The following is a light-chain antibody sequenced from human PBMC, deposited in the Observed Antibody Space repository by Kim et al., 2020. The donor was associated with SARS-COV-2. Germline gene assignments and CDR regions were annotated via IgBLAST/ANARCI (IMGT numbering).Light chain of an antibody. V-gene: IGLV4-60*03. CDR1: GGHRACM. CDR2: IEGDRGC. Sequence: PGKHTGALGGGHRACMVAWRQQQTEKGPRDIRKIEGDRGCTKGGGVPDRASGASSGAERYLSISHLQTEDEADYNCGTCDSDTWVFGGGTQLTVL. CDR3: GTCDSDTWV. J-gene: IGLJ3*02.